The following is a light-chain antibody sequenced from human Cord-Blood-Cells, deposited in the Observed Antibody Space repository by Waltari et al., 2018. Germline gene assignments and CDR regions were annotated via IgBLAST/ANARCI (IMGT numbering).Light chain of an antibody. CDR3: SSYTSSSTWV. CDR1: SSDVGGYNY. CDR2: DVS. V-gene: IGLV2-14*03. Sequence: QSALTQPASVSGSPGQSITISCTGTSSDVGGYNYVSWYQQNPGKAPKLMIYDVSTLPSGVSNRCSGAKSGNTASLTISGLQADDEADYYCSSYTSSSTWVFGGGTKLTVL. J-gene: IGLJ3*02.